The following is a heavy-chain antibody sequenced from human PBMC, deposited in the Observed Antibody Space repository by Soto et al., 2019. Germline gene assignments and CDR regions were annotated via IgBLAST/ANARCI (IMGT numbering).Heavy chain of an antibody. CDR1: GYTFTSYG. V-gene: IGHV1-18*01. CDR3: ARLISGDYVFFDH. D-gene: IGHD4-17*01. CDR2: ISAYNGNT. Sequence: QVQLVQSGAEVKKPGASVKVSCKASGYTFTSYGISWVRQAPGQGLEWMGWISAYNGNTNYAQKPQGRVTMTTDTPTSTAYIERRSLRSDDTAVYYCARLISGDYVFFDHWCQGTLVTVAP. J-gene: IGHJ4*02.